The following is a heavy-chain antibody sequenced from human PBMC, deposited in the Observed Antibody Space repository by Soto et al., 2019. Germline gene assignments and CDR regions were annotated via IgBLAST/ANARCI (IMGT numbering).Heavy chain of an antibody. J-gene: IGHJ4*02. V-gene: IGHV1-69*13. CDR1: GGTFSSYA. Sequence: SVKVSCKASGGTFSSYAISWVRQAPGQGLEWMGGIIPIFGTANYAQKFQGRVTITADESTSTAYMELRSLRSDDTAVYYCARDQEGLGYCSGGSCSVDYWGQGTLVTVSS. CDR2: IIPIFGTA. CDR3: ARDQEGLGYCSGGSCSVDY. D-gene: IGHD2-15*01.